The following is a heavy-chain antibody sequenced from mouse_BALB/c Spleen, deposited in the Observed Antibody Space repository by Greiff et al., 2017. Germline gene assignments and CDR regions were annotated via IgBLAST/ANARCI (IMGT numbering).Heavy chain of an antibody. J-gene: IGHJ3*01. Sequence: EVQLVESGGGLVKPGGSLKLSCAASGFAFSSYDMSWVRQTPEKRLEWVAYISSGGGSTYYPDTVKGRFTISRDNAKNTLYLQMSSLKSEDTAMYYCARQAATFAYWGQGTLVTVSA. CDR3: ARQAATFAY. CDR1: GFAFSSYD. V-gene: IGHV5-12-1*01. CDR2: ISSGGGST. D-gene: IGHD1-2*01.